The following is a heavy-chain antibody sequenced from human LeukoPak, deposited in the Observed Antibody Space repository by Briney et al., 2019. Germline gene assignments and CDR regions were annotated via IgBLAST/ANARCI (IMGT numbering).Heavy chain of an antibody. V-gene: IGHV3-23*01. CDR1: GFTFSTYA. Sequence: PGGSLRLSCAASGFTFSTYAISWVRQAPGKGLEWVSGINVGGTSTYYADSVQGRFTISRDNSRNTLHLQMNSLRAEDTALYYCATSYYYNAGGPFYFDFWGQGALVTVSS. CDR3: ATSYYYNAGGPFYFDF. CDR2: INVGGTST. D-gene: IGHD3-10*01. J-gene: IGHJ4*02.